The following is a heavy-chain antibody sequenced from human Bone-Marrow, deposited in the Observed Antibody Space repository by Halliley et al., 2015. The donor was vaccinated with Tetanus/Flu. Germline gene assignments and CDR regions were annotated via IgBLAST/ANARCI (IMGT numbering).Heavy chain of an antibody. Sequence: WIGDVSYSGNTNYNLSLKGRVSISTDTSNNQLSLKLIAVTAADTAAYFCAREDCSAGSCTLDIWSQGTLVTVSS. CDR3: AREDCSAGSCTLDI. CDR2: VSYSGNT. D-gene: IGHD2-15*01. J-gene: IGHJ4*02. V-gene: IGHV4-59*01.